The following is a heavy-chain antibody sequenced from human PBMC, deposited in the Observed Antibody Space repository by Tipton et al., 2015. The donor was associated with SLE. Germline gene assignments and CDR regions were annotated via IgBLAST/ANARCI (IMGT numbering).Heavy chain of an antibody. CDR3: ARERVGFEY. Sequence: SLRLSCTASGFSVRSYYMNWVRQAPGKGLEWVSVIYNSGSTYYADSVKGRFTISRDNSKNTVYLEMDSLRVEDTAIYYCARERVGFEYWGQGTMVTVSS. J-gene: IGHJ4*02. CDR1: GFSVRSYY. V-gene: IGHV3-66*01. CDR2: IYNSGST.